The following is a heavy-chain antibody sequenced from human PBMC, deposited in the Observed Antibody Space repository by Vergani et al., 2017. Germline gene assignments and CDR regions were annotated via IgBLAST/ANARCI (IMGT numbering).Heavy chain of an antibody. CDR2: IIPIFGTA. CDR1: GGTFSSYA. V-gene: IGHV1-69*01. D-gene: IGHD3-22*01. J-gene: IGHJ4*02. Sequence: QVQLVQSGAEVKKPGSSVKVSCKASGGTFSSYAISWVRQAPGQGLEWMGGIIPIFGTANYAQKFQGRVTITADESTSTAYMELSSLRSEDTAVYYCARGPQRSYYYDSSGYLYYFDYWGQGTLVTVSS. CDR3: ARGPQRSYYYDSSGYLYYFDY.